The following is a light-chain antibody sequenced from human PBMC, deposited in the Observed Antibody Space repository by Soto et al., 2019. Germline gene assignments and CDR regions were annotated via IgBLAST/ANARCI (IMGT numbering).Light chain of an antibody. V-gene: IGLV2-23*01. J-gene: IGLJ1*01. CDR1: SSDVGSYNL. Sequence: QSVLTQPASVSGSPGQSITFSCTGTSSDVGSYNLVSWYQQHPGEAPKLIIYEGSKRPSGVSNRFSASKSGNTASLTISGLQAEDEADYYCCSYAGSGTLYVFGTGTKVTVL. CDR3: CSYAGSGTLYV. CDR2: EGS.